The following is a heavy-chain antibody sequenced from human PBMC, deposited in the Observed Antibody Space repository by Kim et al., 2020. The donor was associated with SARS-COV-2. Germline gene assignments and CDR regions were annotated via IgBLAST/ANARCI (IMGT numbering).Heavy chain of an antibody. CDR3: AAAVRADYYDSSGYYFGVRDFGPFDY. CDR2: ISGSGGST. V-gene: IGHV3-23*01. D-gene: IGHD3-22*01. Sequence: GGSLRLSCAASGFTFSSYAMSWVRQAPGKGLEWVSAISGSGGSTYYADSVKGRFTISRDNSKNTLYLQMNSLRAEDTAVYYCAAAVRADYYDSSGYYFGVRDFGPFDYWGQGTLVTVSS. J-gene: IGHJ4*02. CDR1: GFTFSSYA.